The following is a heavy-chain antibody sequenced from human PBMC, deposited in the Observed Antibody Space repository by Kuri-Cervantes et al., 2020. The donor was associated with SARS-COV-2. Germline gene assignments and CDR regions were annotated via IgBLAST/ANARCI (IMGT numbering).Heavy chain of an antibody. CDR1: GGSISGYY. CDR3: ARRSPYDFWSGPTYNDAFDI. V-gene: IGHV4-4*07. D-gene: IGHD3-3*01. Sequence: SETLSLTCTLSGGSISGYYWSWIRQSAGKGLEFIGRVYSSGGTNYNPSLESRVTMSIDTAKNQFSLKLSSVTAADTAVYYCARRSPYDFWSGPTYNDAFDIWGQGTMVTV. CDR2: VYSSGGT. J-gene: IGHJ3*02.